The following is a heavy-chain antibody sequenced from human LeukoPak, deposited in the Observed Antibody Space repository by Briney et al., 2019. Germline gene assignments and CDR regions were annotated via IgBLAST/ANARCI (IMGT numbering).Heavy chain of an antibody. D-gene: IGHD2-2*01. Sequence: GGSLRLSCAASGFTFSDYFMTWIRQAPGKGLEWVSYISSSGTTTDYADSVKGRSTISRDNAKNSLYLQVNSLRAEDTAVYYCARGGHCSSSSCYLGAFDIWGQGTMVTVSS. V-gene: IGHV3-11*04. CDR1: GFTFSDYF. CDR2: ISSSGTTT. CDR3: ARGGHCSSSSCYLGAFDI. J-gene: IGHJ3*02.